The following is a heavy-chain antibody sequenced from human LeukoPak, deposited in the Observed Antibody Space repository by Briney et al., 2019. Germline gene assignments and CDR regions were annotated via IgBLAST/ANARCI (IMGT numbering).Heavy chain of an antibody. V-gene: IGHV1-18*01. Sequence: ASVQVSCKASGYTFTSYGISWVRQAPGQGLEWMGWISAYNGNTNYAQKLQGRVTMTTDTSTSTAYMELRSLRSDDTAVYYCARTSFFYYDSSGYPDYWGQGTLVTVSS. CDR3: ARTSFFYYDSSGYPDY. D-gene: IGHD3-22*01. J-gene: IGHJ4*02. CDR2: ISAYNGNT. CDR1: GYTFTSYG.